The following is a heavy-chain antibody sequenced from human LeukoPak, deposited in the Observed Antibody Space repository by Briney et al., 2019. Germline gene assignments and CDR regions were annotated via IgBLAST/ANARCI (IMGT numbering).Heavy chain of an antibody. J-gene: IGHJ5*02. CDR2: INPNSGGT. CDR3: ARERANSSGWGEGWFDP. CDR1: GYTFTGYY. V-gene: IGHV1-2*04. Sequence: ASVKVSCKASGYTFTGYYMHWVRQAPGQGLEWMGWINPNSGGTNYAQKFQGWVTMTRDTSISTAYMELSRLRSDDTAVYYCARERANSSGWGEGWFDPWGQGTLVTVSS. D-gene: IGHD6-19*01.